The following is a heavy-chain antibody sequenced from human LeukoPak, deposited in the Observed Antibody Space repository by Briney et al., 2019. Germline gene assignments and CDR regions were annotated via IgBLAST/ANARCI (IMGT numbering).Heavy chain of an antibody. Sequence: GGSLRLSCVASGFTFSDYYMSWIRQAPGKGLEWVSYISSSSSYTNYADSVKGRFTISRDNAKNSLYLQMNSLRAEDTAVYYCARPLTGDYVDYWGQGTLVTVSS. CDR2: ISSSSSYT. J-gene: IGHJ4*02. CDR3: ARPLTGDYVDY. CDR1: GFTFSDYY. V-gene: IGHV3-11*06. D-gene: IGHD1-14*01.